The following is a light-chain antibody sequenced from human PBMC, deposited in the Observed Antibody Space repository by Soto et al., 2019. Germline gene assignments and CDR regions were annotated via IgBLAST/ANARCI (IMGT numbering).Light chain of an antibody. V-gene: IGKV3-20*01. CDR2: GAS. Sequence: EIVLTQSPGTLSLSPGERATLSCRASQSVSSRYLAWYQQKPGQAPRLLIYGASSRATGIPDRFSGSGSGTDFTLTISRLEPEDIAVYYCQQYGTSYVYTFGQGTKLEIK. CDR1: QSVSSRY. CDR3: QQYGTSYVYT. J-gene: IGKJ2*01.